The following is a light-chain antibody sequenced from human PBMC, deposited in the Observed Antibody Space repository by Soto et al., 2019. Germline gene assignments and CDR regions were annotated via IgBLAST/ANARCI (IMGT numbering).Light chain of an antibody. CDR1: QSISGY. Sequence: DIQMTQSPSTLSASVGDRVTITCRASQSISGYLAWYQQKPGKAPKPLIYKASSLESGVPSRFGGSGSGTEFTLTISSLQPDDFATYYCQQYSSYPITFGQGTLLEIK. V-gene: IGKV1-5*03. CDR2: KAS. J-gene: IGKJ5*01. CDR3: QQYSSYPIT.